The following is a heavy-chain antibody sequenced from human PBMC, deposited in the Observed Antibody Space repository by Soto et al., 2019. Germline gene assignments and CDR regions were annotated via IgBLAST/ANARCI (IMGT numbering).Heavy chain of an antibody. CDR3: VKSRLAGGFDY. Sequence: EVQLLESGGGLVQPGGSLRLSCVASGFIFSNYAMSWVRQAPGKGLEWVSFISANSGTTYNADSVEGRFTISRDNSKNELYLQTNSLRPEDTAVYYCVKSRLAGGFDYWGQGTLVTVSS. CDR1: GFIFSNYA. D-gene: IGHD6-19*01. J-gene: IGHJ4*02. CDR2: ISANSGTT. V-gene: IGHV3-23*01.